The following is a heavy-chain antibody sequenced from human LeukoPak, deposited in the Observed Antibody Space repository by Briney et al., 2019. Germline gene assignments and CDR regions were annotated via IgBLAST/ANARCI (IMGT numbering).Heavy chain of an antibody. V-gene: IGHV4-39*07. Sequence: PSETLSLTCTVSGGSISSSSYYWGWIRQPPGKGLEWIGSIYYSGSTYYNPSLKSRVTISVDTSKNQFSLKLSSVTAADTAVYYCARYSGGYFSGFDYWGQGTLVTVSS. J-gene: IGHJ4*02. D-gene: IGHD1-26*01. CDR1: GGSISSSSYY. CDR2: IYYSGST. CDR3: ARYSGGYFSGFDY.